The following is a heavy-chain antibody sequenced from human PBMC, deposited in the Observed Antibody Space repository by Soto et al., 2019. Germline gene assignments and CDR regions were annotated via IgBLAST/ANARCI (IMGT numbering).Heavy chain of an antibody. J-gene: IGHJ4*02. Sequence: GGSLRLSCAASGFTLSNYCMHWVRQAPGKGLEWVKVIWYDGNYKYYADSVKGRLNISRDSYKNTVYLKMNSLRAEDTAVYYCVRGQYRNYYHVSGYFDNWGQGTLVTVSS. CDR1: GFTLSNYC. V-gene: IGHV3-33*01. CDR2: IWYDGNYK. D-gene: IGHD3-22*01. CDR3: VRGQYRNYYHVSGYFDN.